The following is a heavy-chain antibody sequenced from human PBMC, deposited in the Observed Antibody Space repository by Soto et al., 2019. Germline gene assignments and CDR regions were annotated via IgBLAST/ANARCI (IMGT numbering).Heavy chain of an antibody. J-gene: IGHJ3*01. CDR3: ATWHEREHAYDV. CDR1: GLTISGKKY. Sequence: DEQLVESGGGLIQPGESLRLSCAAFGLTISGKKYVAWVRQAPGKGLEWVSALYDVDGSFYADSVKGRFTTSSDSSKTTVYLQINDLRPDDTAVYYCATWHEREHAYDVWGQGTTVTVSS. D-gene: IGHD1-1*01. V-gene: IGHV3-53*01. CDR2: LYDVDGS.